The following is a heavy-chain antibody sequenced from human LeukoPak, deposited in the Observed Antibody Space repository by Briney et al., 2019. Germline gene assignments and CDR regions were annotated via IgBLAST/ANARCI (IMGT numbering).Heavy chain of an antibody. CDR3: AKVLGQQLAPFDY. Sequence: GGSLRLSCAASGFTFSTYAMTWVRQAPGKGLEWVTTISGSGGSTSYADSVKGRFTISRDNSKNTLYLQMNSLRAEDTAVYYCAKVLGQQLAPFDYWGQGSLVTVSS. D-gene: IGHD6-13*01. V-gene: IGHV3-23*01. J-gene: IGHJ4*02. CDR2: ISGSGGST. CDR1: GFTFSTYA.